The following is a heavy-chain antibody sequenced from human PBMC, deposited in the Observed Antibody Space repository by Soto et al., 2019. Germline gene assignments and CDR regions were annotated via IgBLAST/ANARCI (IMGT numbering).Heavy chain of an antibody. J-gene: IGHJ4*02. CDR3: ARIPRYSYPTSDPLDN. CDR2: ILPIMGSV. D-gene: IGHD2-15*01. CDR1: GGTFNTYT. V-gene: IGHV1-69*01. Sequence: QVHLVQSGSEVKKPGSSVTVSCKASGGTFNTYTFSWVRQAPGQGLEWMGSILPIMGSVNDAHDFRGRLSITADPSTTTAYMELTSLTSHDTAIYYCARIPRYSYPTSDPLDNWGQGTLVTVSS.